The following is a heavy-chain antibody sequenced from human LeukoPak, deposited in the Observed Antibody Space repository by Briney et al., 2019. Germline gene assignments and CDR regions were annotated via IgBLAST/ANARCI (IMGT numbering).Heavy chain of an antibody. V-gene: IGHV4-59*08. J-gene: IGHJ4*02. Sequence: PSETLSLTCTVSGGSISSYYWSWIRQPPGKGLEWIGYIYYSGSTNYNPSLKSRVTISVDTSKNQFSLKLSSVTAADTAVYYCARHRYGDYPLDYWGQGTLVTVSS. CDR3: ARHRYGDYPLDY. CDR1: GGSISSYY. CDR2: IYYSGST. D-gene: IGHD4-17*01.